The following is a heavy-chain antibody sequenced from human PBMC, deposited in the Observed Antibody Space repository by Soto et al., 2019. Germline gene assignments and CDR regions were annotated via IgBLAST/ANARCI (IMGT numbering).Heavy chain of an antibody. CDR2: ISYDGSNK. J-gene: IGHJ3*02. Sequence: GGSLRLSCAASGFTFSSYGMHWVRQAPGKGLEWVAVISYDGSNKYYADSVKGRFTISRDNSKNTLYLQMNSLRAEDTAVYYCATQIGHSGGSHAFDIWGPGTMVTVSS. D-gene: IGHD6-19*01. CDR1: GFTFSSYG. CDR3: ATQIGHSGGSHAFDI. V-gene: IGHV3-30*19.